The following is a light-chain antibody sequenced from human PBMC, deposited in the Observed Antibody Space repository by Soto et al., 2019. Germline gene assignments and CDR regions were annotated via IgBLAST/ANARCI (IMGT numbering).Light chain of an antibody. Sequence: QSVLTQPASVSGSPGQSITISCTGTSSDVGGYNYVSWYQQHPGKAPKLMIYEVSNRPSGVSNRFSGSKSGNTASLTISGLQAEDEADYYCSSYTSSNTLVLFGGGTQLTVL. CDR2: EVS. V-gene: IGLV2-14*01. CDR3: SSYTSSNTLVL. J-gene: IGLJ2*01. CDR1: SSDVGGYNY.